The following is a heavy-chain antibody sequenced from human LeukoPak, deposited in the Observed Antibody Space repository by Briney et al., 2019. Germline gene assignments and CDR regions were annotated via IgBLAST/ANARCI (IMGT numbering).Heavy chain of an antibody. CDR2: INPSGGST. Sequence: ASVKVSCKASGYTFTSYYIHWVRQAPGEGLEWMGIINPSGGSTNYAQKLQGGVTMTTDTSTSTAYMELRSLRSDDTAVYYCARDHTCSSTSCYAWGGYYFDYWGQGTLVTVSS. V-gene: IGHV1-46*01. CDR1: GYTFTSYY. J-gene: IGHJ4*02. CDR3: ARDHTCSSTSCYAWGGYYFDY. D-gene: IGHD2-2*01.